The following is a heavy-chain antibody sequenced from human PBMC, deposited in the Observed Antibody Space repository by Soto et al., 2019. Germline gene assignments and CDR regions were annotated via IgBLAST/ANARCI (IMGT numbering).Heavy chain of an antibody. D-gene: IGHD2-2*01. V-gene: IGHV5-51*01. Sequence: EVQLVQSGAEVKKPGESLKISCKGSGYSFTSYWIGWVRQMPGKGLEWMGIIYPGDSDTRYSPSFQGQVTISADKSISNAYLQWSSLKASDTAMYYCARHMRRQPLPYYYGMDVWGQGTTVTVSS. CDR1: GYSFTSYW. CDR2: IYPGDSDT. CDR3: ARHMRRQPLPYYYGMDV. J-gene: IGHJ6*02.